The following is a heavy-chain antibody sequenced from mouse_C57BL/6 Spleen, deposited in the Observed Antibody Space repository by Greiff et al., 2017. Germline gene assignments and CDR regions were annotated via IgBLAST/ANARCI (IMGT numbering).Heavy chain of an antibody. J-gene: IGHJ4*01. CDR1: GYTFTSYG. CDR3: ATVSYEDAMGY. Sequence: QVQLKESGAELARPGASVKLSCKASGYTFTSYGISWVKQRTGQGLEWIGEIYPRSGNTYYNEKFKGKATLTADKSSSTAYMELRSLTSEDSAVYFCATVSYEDAMGYWGQGTSVTVSS. CDR2: IYPRSGNT. D-gene: IGHD1-1*01. V-gene: IGHV1-81*01.